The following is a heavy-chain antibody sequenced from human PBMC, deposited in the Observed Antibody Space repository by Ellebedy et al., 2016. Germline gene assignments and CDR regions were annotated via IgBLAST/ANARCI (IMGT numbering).Heavy chain of an antibody. CDR1: GFSFSSYA. J-gene: IGHJ4*02. CDR3: ARGQYLGSGSHPFDF. Sequence: GGSLRLSCAASGFSFSSYAMHWVRQAPGKGLEWVALRLFDGSNNYYADSVKGRFTISRDTSKNTLFLEMNSLRAEDTAVYFCARGQYLGSGSHPFDFWGQGTLVTVSS. CDR2: RLFDGSNN. D-gene: IGHD3-10*01. V-gene: IGHV3-30*04.